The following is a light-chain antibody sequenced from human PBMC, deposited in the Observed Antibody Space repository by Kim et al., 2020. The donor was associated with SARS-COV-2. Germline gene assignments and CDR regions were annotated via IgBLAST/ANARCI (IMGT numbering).Light chain of an antibody. CDR1: QDISHY. J-gene: IGKJ4*01. CDR3: QQYYSYPQT. Sequence: DILMTQSPSSLSASVGDRVTITCRASQDISHYLAWFQQQPGKAPKSLIHAASVLQSGVPSKFSGSGSGTDFTLTISSLQPEDFATYYCQQYYSYPQTFGGGTKVDIK. CDR2: AAS. V-gene: IGKV1-16*02.